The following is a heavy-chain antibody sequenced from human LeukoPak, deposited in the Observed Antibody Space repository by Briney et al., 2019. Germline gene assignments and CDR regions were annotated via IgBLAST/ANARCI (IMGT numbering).Heavy chain of an antibody. Sequence: ASVKVSCKASGYTFTGYYMHWVRQAPGQGLEWMGWINPNSGGTNYAQKFQGRVTMTRDTSISTAYMELSRLRSDDTAVYYCARESSHYYDSSGPPLFDYWGQGTLVTVSS. CDR2: INPNSGGT. J-gene: IGHJ4*02. V-gene: IGHV1-2*02. CDR3: ARESSHYYDSSGPPLFDY. CDR1: GYTFTGYY. D-gene: IGHD3-22*01.